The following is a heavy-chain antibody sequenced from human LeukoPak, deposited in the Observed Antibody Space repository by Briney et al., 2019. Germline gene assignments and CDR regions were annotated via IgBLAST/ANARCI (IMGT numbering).Heavy chain of an antibody. Sequence: ASVKVSCKASGYTFTSYGISWVRQAPGQGLEWMGWINPNSGGTNYAQKFQGRVTMTRDTSISTAYMELSRLRSDDTAVYYCARGGRITMVRGVIIHYYYYMDVWGKGTTVTVSS. CDR1: GYTFTSYG. V-gene: IGHV1-2*02. CDR2: INPNSGGT. CDR3: ARGGRITMVRGVIIHYYYYMDV. J-gene: IGHJ6*03. D-gene: IGHD3-10*01.